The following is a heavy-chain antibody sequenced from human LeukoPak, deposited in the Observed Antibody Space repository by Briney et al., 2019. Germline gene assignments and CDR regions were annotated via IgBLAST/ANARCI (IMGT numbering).Heavy chain of an antibody. J-gene: IGHJ4*02. CDR2: IYTSGST. V-gene: IGHV4-4*09. CDR3: ARLWRLDNFDY. D-gene: IGHD6-6*01. Sequence: SETLSLTCTVSGGSISSYYWSWVRQPPGKGLEWIGYIYTSGSTNYNPSLKSRVTISVDTSKNQFSLKLSSVTAADTAVYYGARLWRLDNFDYWGQGTLVSASS. CDR1: GGSISSYY.